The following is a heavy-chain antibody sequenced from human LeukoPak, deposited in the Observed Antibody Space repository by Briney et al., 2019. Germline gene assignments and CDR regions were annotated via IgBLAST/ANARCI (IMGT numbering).Heavy chain of an antibody. V-gene: IGHV3-30*18. CDR2: ISYDGSNK. Sequence: GGSLRLSCAASGFTFSSYGMHWVRQAPGKGLEWVAVISYDGSNKYYADSVKGRFTISRDNSKNTLYLQMNSLRAGDTAVYYCAKDMVRGVHPLYGMDVWGQGTTVTVSS. J-gene: IGHJ6*02. CDR3: AKDMVRGVHPLYGMDV. CDR1: GFTFSSYG. D-gene: IGHD3-10*01.